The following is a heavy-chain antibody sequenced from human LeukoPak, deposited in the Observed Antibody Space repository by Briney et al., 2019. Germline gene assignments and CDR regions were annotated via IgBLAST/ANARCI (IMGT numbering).Heavy chain of an antibody. D-gene: IGHD6-13*01. V-gene: IGHV3-23*01. J-gene: IGHJ4*02. CDR3: ARDKGYSSSWYYFDY. CDR2: ISGSGGST. CDR1: GFTFSSYA. Sequence: GGSLRLSCAASGFTFSSYAMSWVRQAPGKGLEWVSAISGSGGSTYHADSVKGRFTISRDNSKNTLYLQMSSLRAEDTAVYYCARDKGYSSSWYYFDYWGQGTLVTVSS.